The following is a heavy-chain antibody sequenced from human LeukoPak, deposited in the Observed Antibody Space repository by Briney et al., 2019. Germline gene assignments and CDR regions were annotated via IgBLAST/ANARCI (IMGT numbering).Heavy chain of an antibody. CDR2: IYYSGST. CDR1: GGSISSYY. V-gene: IGHV4-59*08. CDR3: ARRQITMVRGVIRNWFDP. J-gene: IGHJ5*02. D-gene: IGHD3-10*01. Sequence: SETLSLTCTVSGGSISSYYWSWIRQPPGKGLEWIGYIYYSGSTNYNPSLKSRVTISVDTSKNQFSLKLSSVTAADTAVYYCARRQITMVRGVIRNWFDPWGPGTLVTVSS.